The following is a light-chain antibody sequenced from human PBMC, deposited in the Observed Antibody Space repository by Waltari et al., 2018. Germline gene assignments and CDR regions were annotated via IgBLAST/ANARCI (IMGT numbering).Light chain of an antibody. CDR2: DAS. Sequence: PGERATLSCRASQRVSSYLAWYQQKPGQAPRLLIYDASNRATGSPTRFSGRGSGTDFTLTISSLEPEDFAVYYCQQRTNWLTFGGGTKVEIK. CDR3: QQRTNWLT. CDR1: QRVSSY. V-gene: IGKV3-11*01. J-gene: IGKJ4*01.